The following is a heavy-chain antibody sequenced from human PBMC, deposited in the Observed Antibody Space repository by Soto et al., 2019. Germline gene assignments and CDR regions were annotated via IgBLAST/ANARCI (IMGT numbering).Heavy chain of an antibody. Sequence: SETLSLTCTVSGGSISSSNYYWGWIRQPPGKGLEWIGSIYYSGSTYYNPSLKSRVTISVDTSKNQFSLKLSSVTAADTAVYYCARGNPMNYDILTGYPLGFDYWGQGTLVTVSS. CDR2: IYYSGST. V-gene: IGHV4-39*01. CDR3: ARGNPMNYDILTGYPLGFDY. D-gene: IGHD3-9*01. J-gene: IGHJ4*02. CDR1: GGSISSSNYY.